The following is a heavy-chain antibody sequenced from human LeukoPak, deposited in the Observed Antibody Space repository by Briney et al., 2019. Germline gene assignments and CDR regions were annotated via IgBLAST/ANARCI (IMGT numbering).Heavy chain of an antibody. J-gene: IGHJ4*02. CDR1: GFLFSNYW. D-gene: IGHD3-3*01. Sequence: GGSLRLSCAASGFLFSNYWMIWVRQAPGKGLEWVANIKQDGSEKYYVDSVKGRFTISRDNSKNTLYLQMNSLRAEDTAVYYCAKVGFSEMEWLLYSDHWGQGTLVTVSS. CDR3: AKVGFSEMEWLLYSDH. V-gene: IGHV3-7*05. CDR2: IKQDGSEK.